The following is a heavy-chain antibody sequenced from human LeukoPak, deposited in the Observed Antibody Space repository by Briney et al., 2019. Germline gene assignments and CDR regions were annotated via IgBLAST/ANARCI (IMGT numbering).Heavy chain of an antibody. CDR3: ARDHNYGFDD. CDR2: IGIDSGNT. V-gene: IGHV3-48*01. Sequence: GGSLRVSRTASGFPFFEYSMNWVRQAPGKGLEWISYIGIDSGNTKYADSVRGRFTISADKAKNSLYLQMNSLRVEGTAVYYCARDHNYGFDDWGQGTLVSVAS. D-gene: IGHD4-17*01. CDR1: GFPFFEYS. J-gene: IGHJ4*02.